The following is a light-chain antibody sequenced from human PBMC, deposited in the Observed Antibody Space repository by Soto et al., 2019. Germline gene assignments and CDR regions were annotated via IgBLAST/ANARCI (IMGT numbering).Light chain of an antibody. V-gene: IGKV3-20*01. CDR1: QSVSSSY. Sequence: DIVLTQSPGTLSLSPGERATLSCRASQSVSSSYVAWYQQKPGQAPRLFIYNASSRATGIPDRFSGGGSGTDFTLTISRLEPEDFAVYYCQHYVSSPSRLTFGGGTKVEIK. CDR3: QHYVSSPSRLT. CDR2: NAS. J-gene: IGKJ4*01.